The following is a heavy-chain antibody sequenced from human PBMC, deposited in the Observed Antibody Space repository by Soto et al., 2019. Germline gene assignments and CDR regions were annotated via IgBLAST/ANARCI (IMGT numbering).Heavy chain of an antibody. D-gene: IGHD5-18*01. CDR2: IIPILGIA. CDR3: ARTPGYSYGYFDY. CDR1: GGTFSSYT. J-gene: IGHJ4*02. Sequence: VQLVESGGGLVQPGSSVKVSCKASGGTFSSYTISWVRQAPGQGLEWMGRIIPILGIANYAQKFQGRVTITADKSTSTAYMELSSLRSEDTAVYYCARTPGYSYGYFDYWGQGTLVTVSS. V-gene: IGHV1-69*09.